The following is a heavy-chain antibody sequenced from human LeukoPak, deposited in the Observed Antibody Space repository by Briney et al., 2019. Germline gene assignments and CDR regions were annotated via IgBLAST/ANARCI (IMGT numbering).Heavy chain of an antibody. J-gene: IGHJ4*02. CDR1: GGSISSSSYY. CDR3: ARVSRRPYFFDY. D-gene: IGHD6-25*01. V-gene: IGHV4-39*07. Sequence: PETLSLTCTVSGGSISSSSYYWGWIRQPPGKGLEWIGSIYYSGSTYYNPSLKSRVTISVDTSKNQFSLKLSSVTAADTAVYYCARVSRRPYFFDYWGQGALVTVSS. CDR2: IYYSGST.